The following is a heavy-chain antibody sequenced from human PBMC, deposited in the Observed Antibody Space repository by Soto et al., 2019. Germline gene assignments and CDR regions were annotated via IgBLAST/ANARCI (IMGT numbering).Heavy chain of an antibody. CDR2: IYSGGTT. J-gene: IGHJ4*02. Sequence: EVPLVESGGGLVQPGGSLRLSCAASGFTVSSNYMSWVRQAPGKGLERVSIIYSGGTTYYADSVKGRFTISRDNSKTTLYLQMNSLRAEDTAVYYCARAGISQAAAGSLDCCPIDSWGQGTLVTVSS. D-gene: IGHD6-13*01. CDR3: ARAGISQAAAGSLDCCPIDS. CDR1: GFTVSSNY. V-gene: IGHV3-66*01.